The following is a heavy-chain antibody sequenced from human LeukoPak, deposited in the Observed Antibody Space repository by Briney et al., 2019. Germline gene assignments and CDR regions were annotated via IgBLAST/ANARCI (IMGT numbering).Heavy chain of an antibody. D-gene: IGHD3-10*01. J-gene: IGHJ3*02. Sequence: GASVKVSCKASGGTFNSYTINWVRQAPGQGLEWMGWINTNTGNPTYAQGFTGRFVFSLDTSVSTAYLQISSLKAEDTAVYYCAREVLSLSLKYYYGSGSSGDAFDIWGQGTMVTASS. CDR3: AREVLSLSLKYYYGSGSSGDAFDI. V-gene: IGHV7-4-1*02. CDR2: INTNTGNP. CDR1: GGTFNSYT.